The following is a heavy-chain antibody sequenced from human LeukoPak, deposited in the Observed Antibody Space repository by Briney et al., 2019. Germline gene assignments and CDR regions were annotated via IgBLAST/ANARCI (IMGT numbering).Heavy chain of an antibody. J-gene: IGHJ6*03. D-gene: IGHD6-6*01. CDR1: GRSFSGYY. V-gene: IGHV4-34*01. CDR3: ARRSSSPYYYYYMDV. Sequence: SETLSLTCAVYGRSFSGYYWSWIRQPPGKGLEWIGEIYHSGSTNYNPSLKSRVTISVDKSKNQFSLKLSSVTAADTAVYYCARRSSSPYYYYYMDVWGKGTTVTVSS. CDR2: IYHSGST.